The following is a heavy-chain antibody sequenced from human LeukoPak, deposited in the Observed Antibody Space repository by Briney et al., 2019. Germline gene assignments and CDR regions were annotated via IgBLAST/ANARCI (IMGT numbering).Heavy chain of an antibody. CDR3: ANPRITIFGVASGG. V-gene: IGHV3-30*02. Sequence: PGGSLRLSCAASGFTFSYYGMHWVRQAPGKGLEWVAFIRYDESKKFYGDSVKGRFTISRDNSKNTLYLQMNSLRTEDTAVYYCANPRITIFGVASGGWGQGTLVTVSS. J-gene: IGHJ4*02. CDR1: GFTFSYYG. CDR2: IRYDESKK. D-gene: IGHD3-3*01.